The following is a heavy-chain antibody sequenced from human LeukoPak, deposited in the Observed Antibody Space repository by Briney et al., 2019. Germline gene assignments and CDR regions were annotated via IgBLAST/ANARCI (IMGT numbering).Heavy chain of an antibody. CDR1: GFTFSTYA. Sequence: GGSLRLSCAASGFTFSTYAMSWVRQAPGKGLEWVSAISGSGGTTYYADSVKGRFTISRDNSKSTLYLQMNSLRAEDTAVYYCVKDKTSSWVIYDMDVWGQGTTVTVSS. D-gene: IGHD6-13*01. CDR3: VKDKTSSWVIYDMDV. V-gene: IGHV3-23*01. J-gene: IGHJ6*02. CDR2: ISGSGGTT.